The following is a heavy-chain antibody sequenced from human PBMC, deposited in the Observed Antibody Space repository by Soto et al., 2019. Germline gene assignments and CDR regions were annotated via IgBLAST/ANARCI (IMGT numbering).Heavy chain of an antibody. V-gene: IGHV3-23*01. Sequence: EVQLLESGGGLVQPGGSLRLSCAASGFNFRSYVMSWVRQAPGKGLEWVAGMSGSGGSTYYADSVKGRFTISRDNSKNTLYLEMNSLSAEDTAVYYCAKDREGCGNTKCYLYGMDVWGQGTTVAVSS. CDR3: AKDREGCGNTKCYLYGMDV. CDR1: GFNFRSYV. CDR2: MSGSGGST. D-gene: IGHD2-2*01. J-gene: IGHJ6*02.